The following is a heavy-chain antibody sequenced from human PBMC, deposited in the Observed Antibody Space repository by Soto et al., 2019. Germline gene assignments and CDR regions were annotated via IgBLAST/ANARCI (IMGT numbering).Heavy chain of an antibody. V-gene: IGHV1-3*01. CDR2: INAGNGNT. J-gene: IGHJ4*02. CDR1: GYTFTGYA. CDR3: ARAVAVPADFDY. D-gene: IGHD6-19*01. Sequence: SVKVSCKASGYTFTGYAMHWVRQAPGQRLEWMGWINAGNGNTKYSQKFQGRVTITRDTSASAAYMELSSLSSEDTAVYYCARAVAVPADFDYWGQGTLVTVSS.